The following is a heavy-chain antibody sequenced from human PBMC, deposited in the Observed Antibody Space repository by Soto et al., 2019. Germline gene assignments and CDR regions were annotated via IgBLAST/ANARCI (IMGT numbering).Heavy chain of an antibody. J-gene: IGHJ4*02. Sequence: EVQLLGSGGGLVRPGGSLRLSCAGSGFTFSSYPMSLVRQAPGKGPEWVAAIKAAGGDTYYADSVKGRFTISRDNFNDVLYLQMNSLTVEDTAMYYCKRDVVASSPPGADYWGQGTLVTVSS. CDR3: KRDVVASSPPGADY. D-gene: IGHD5-12*01. V-gene: IGHV3-23*01. CDR1: GFTFSSYP. CDR2: IKAAGGDT.